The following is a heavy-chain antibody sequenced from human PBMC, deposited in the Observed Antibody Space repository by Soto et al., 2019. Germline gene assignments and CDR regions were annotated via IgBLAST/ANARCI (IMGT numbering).Heavy chain of an antibody. D-gene: IGHD3-3*01. J-gene: IGHJ4*02. CDR3: ARDKSPAEMAFGF. V-gene: IGHV3-53*01. CDR1: GFTVSNNY. CDR2: IYTNAGGST. Sequence: GGSLRLSCAASGFTVSNNYMSWVRQAPGKGLEWVSIIYTNAGGSTYYADSVRGRFTISRDNSKNTLYLQLNSLRAEDTAVYYCARDKSPAEMAFGFWRQGTLVTVSS.